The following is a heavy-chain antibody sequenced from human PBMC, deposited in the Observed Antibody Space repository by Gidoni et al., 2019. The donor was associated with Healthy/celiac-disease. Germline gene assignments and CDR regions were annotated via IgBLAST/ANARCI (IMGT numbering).Heavy chain of an antibody. CDR1: GGSISSGGYY. J-gene: IGHJ5*02. D-gene: IGHD3-22*01. CDR3: ARDPAGVYDSSAPGWFDP. Sequence: QVQLQESGPGLVKPSQTLSLTCTVSGGSISSGGYYWSWIRQHPGKGLEWIGYIYYSGSTYYNPSLKRRVTISVDTSKNQFSLKLSSVTAADTAVYYCARDPAGVYDSSAPGWFDPWGQGTLVTVSS. V-gene: IGHV4-31*03. CDR2: IYYSGST.